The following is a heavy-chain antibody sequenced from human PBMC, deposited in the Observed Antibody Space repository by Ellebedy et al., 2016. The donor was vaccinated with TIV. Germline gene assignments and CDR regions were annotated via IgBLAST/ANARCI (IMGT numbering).Heavy chain of an antibody. CDR1: GFTFSPYD. J-gene: IGHJ4*02. D-gene: IGHD5-24*01. Sequence: GESLKISCAASGFTFSPYDKEWVRQAQGKGLEWVSGIVGSGAEKYADSVKGRYTISRDKSKRTVDLQMRSVRAEDTAVYLCAKDRTSGDGYWVFDSWGQGTMVSVSS. V-gene: IGHV3-23*01. CDR2: IVGSGA. CDR3: AKDRTSGDGYWVFDS.